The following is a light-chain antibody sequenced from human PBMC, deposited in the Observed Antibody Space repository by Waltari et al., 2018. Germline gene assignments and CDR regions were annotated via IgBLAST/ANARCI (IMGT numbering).Light chain of an antibody. J-gene: IGKJ4*01. CDR1: QGINSA. V-gene: IGKV1-13*02. CDR3: QQFSSYRLT. CDR2: YAS. Sequence: AIQLTQSPSSLSASVGDRVTITCRASQGINSALAWYQQKPGQPPKLLVYYASSLESGVPSRFSGSGSGTDFTLTISSLQPEDFATYYCQQFSSYRLTFGGGSKVDFK.